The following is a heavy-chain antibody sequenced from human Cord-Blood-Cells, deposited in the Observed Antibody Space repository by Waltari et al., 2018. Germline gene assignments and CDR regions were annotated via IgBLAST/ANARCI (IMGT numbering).Heavy chain of an antibody. D-gene: IGHD1-1*01. CDR3: ARENLNWNDDGPYYYYGMDV. V-gene: IGHV1-69*06. CDR2: IIPIFGTA. J-gene: IGHJ6*02. Sequence: QVQLVQSGAEVKKPGSSVKVSCKASGGTFSSYAISWVRQAPGQGLEWMGGIIPIFGTANDAQKCQGRVTITADKSTSTAYMELSSLRSEDTAVYYCARENLNWNDDGPYYYYGMDVWGQGTTVTVSS. CDR1: GGTFSSYA.